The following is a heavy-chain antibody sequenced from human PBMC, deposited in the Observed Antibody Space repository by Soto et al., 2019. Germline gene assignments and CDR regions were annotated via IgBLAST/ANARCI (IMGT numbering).Heavy chain of an antibody. CDR3: ACITMVRGVDGYDY. D-gene: IGHD3-10*01. V-gene: IGHV1-3*01. CDR2: INAGNGNT. CDR1: GYTFTSYA. J-gene: IGHJ4*02. Sequence: ASVKVSCKASGYTFTSYAMHWVRQAPGQRLEWMGWINAGNGNTKYAQKFQGRVTITRDTSASTAYMELRSLRSDDTAVYYCACITMVRGVDGYDYWGQGTLVTVSS.